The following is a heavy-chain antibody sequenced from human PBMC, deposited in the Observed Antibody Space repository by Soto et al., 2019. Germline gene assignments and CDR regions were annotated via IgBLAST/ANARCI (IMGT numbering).Heavy chain of an antibody. V-gene: IGHV3-23*01. CDR3: AKFSYDSSGYLFDY. Sequence: GGSLSLSCAASGFTFSSYAMSWVRQAPGKGLEWVSAISGGGGSTYYADSVKGRFTISRDNSKNTLYLQMNSLRAEDTAVYYCAKFSYDSSGYLFDYWGQGTLVTVSS. CDR1: GFTFSSYA. D-gene: IGHD3-22*01. J-gene: IGHJ4*02. CDR2: ISGGGGST.